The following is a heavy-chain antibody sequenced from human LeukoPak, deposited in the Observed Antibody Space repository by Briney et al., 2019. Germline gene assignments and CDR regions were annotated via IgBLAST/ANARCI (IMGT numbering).Heavy chain of an antibody. CDR1: GYTFTRYY. J-gene: IGHJ4*02. Sequence: GASVKISCTASGYTFTRYYMHWVRHAPGQGLEWMGWINPNSGGTNSAQKFQGRVTMTRDTSISTAYMELSRLRSDDTAVYYCARTISGWYGGTFDYWGQGTLVTVSS. CDR2: INPNSGGT. V-gene: IGHV1-2*02. CDR3: ARTISGWYGGTFDY. D-gene: IGHD6-19*01.